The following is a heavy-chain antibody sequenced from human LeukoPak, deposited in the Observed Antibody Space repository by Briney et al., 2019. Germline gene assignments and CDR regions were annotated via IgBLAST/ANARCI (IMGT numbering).Heavy chain of an antibody. J-gene: IGHJ4*02. CDR2: ISSNGKTI. CDR3: VRASYTGFDLHFDQ. Sequence: PGGSLRLSCSASGFAFSGREMAWVRQAPGKGLEWVSYISSNGKTILHADSAKGRITISRDNAKKSLYLQLGGLRVEDSAFYYCVRASYTGFDLHFDQWGQGTLVTVSS. CDR1: GFAFSGRE. D-gene: IGHD5-12*01. V-gene: IGHV3-48*03.